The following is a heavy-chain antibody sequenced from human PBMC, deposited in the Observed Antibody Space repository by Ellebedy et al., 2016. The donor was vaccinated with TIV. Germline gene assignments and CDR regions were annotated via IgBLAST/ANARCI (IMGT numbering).Heavy chain of an antibody. Sequence: GESLKISCAASGFTFSDYYMSWIRQAPGKGLEWVSYISSSGSTIYYADSVKGRFTISRDNAKNSLYLQMNSLRAEDTAVYYCAGDDFRSRLDVWGQGTTVTVSS. D-gene: IGHD3-3*01. V-gene: IGHV3-11*01. CDR2: ISSSGSTI. CDR1: GFTFSDYY. CDR3: AGDDFRSRLDV. J-gene: IGHJ6*02.